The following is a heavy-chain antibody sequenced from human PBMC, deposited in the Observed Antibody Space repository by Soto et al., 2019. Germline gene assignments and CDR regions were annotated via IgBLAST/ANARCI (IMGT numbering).Heavy chain of an antibody. CDR2: INTDGSTT. CDR3: ARDLGGYASH. Sequence: EVQLVESGGGLVQPGGSLRLSCAASGFTFSNNWMHWVRQAPGKEPVWVSRINTDGSTTNYADSVKGRFTISRDNAKNTLYLQTNSLGAEDTAVYYCARDLGGYASHWGQGTLVTVSS. V-gene: IGHV3-74*01. CDR1: GFTFSNNW. J-gene: IGHJ4*02. D-gene: IGHD3-16*01.